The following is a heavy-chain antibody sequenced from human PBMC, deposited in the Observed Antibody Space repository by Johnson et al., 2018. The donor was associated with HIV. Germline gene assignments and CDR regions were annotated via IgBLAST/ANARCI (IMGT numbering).Heavy chain of an antibody. CDR1: GFTFDDYG. D-gene: IGHD5-24*01. CDR3: ARDDVEMATMGDAFDI. Sequence: EQLVESGGGVVRPGGSLRLSCAASGFTFDDYGMSWVRQAPGKGLEWVSGINWNGGSTGYADSVTGRFTISRDNAKNSLYLQMNSLRAEDTAVYYCARDDVEMATMGDAFDIWGQGTMVTVSS. V-gene: IGHV3-20*04. CDR2: INWNGGST. J-gene: IGHJ3*02.